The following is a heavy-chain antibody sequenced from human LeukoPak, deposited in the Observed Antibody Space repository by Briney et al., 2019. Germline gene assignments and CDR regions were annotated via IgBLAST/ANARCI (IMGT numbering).Heavy chain of an antibody. CDR3: ARGPEEYQLLSWFDP. Sequence: GGSLRLSCAASGFTFSSYGMHWVRQAPGKGLEWVAFVRYDGSNKYYADSVKGRFTISRDNSKNTLYLQMNSLRAEDTAVYYCARGPEEYQLLSWFDPWGQGTLVTVSS. V-gene: IGHV3-30*02. J-gene: IGHJ5*02. CDR1: GFTFSSYG. CDR2: VRYDGSNK. D-gene: IGHD2-2*01.